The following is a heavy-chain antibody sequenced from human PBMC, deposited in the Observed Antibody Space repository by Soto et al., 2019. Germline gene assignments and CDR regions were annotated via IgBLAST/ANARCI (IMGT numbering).Heavy chain of an antibody. CDR1: GGSISSYY. CDR2: IYYSGST. V-gene: IGHV4-59*08. Sequence: PSETLSLTCTVSGGSISSYYWSWIRQPPEKGLEWIRYIYYSGSTNYNPSLKSRVTISVDTSKNQFSLKLSSVTAADTAVYYCAGVATIRGYYYGMDVRGQGTTFT. CDR3: AGVATIRGYYYGMDV. J-gene: IGHJ6*02. D-gene: IGHD5-12*01.